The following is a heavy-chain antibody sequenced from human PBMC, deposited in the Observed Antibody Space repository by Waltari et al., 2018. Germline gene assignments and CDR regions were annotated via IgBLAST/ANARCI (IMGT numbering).Heavy chain of an antibody. D-gene: IGHD2-15*01. CDR3: AKRYSPYYYGMDV. CDR1: GFPFISYA. Sequence: EVQLLESGGGLVQHGGSLRLSCAASGFPFISYACRWFRRAPGEGLEWVSAISGSGGSTYYADSVKGRFTISRDNSKNTLYLQMNSLRAEDTAVYYCAKRYSPYYYGMDVWGQGTTVTVSS. V-gene: IGHV3-23*01. CDR2: ISGSGGST. J-gene: IGHJ6*02.